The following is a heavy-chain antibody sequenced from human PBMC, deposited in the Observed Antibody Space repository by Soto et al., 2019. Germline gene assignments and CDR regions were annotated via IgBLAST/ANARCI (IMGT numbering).Heavy chain of an antibody. CDR2: IYPGDSDT. Sequence: GESLKISCNGSGYSFTSYWIGWVRQMPGKGLEWMGIIYPGDSDTRYSPSVQGQVTISADKSISTAYLQWSSLKASDTAMYYCARDYYDILTGYWVSAFDIWGQGTMVTVSS. CDR3: ARDYYDILTGYWVSAFDI. D-gene: IGHD3-9*01. J-gene: IGHJ3*02. CDR1: GYSFTSYW. V-gene: IGHV5-51*01.